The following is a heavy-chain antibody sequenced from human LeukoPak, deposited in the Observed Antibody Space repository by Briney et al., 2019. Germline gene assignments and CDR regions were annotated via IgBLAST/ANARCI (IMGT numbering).Heavy chain of an antibody. V-gene: IGHV1-69*02. CDR3: ARAKKQGTTVTTGWFDP. CDR1: GGTFSSYT. J-gene: IGHJ5*02. D-gene: IGHD4-11*01. CDR2: IIPILGIA. Sequence: SVKVSCKASGGTFSSYTTSWVRQAPGQGLEWMGRIIPILGIANYAQKFRGRVTITADKSTSTAYMELSSLRSEDTAVYYCARAKKQGTTVTTGWFDPWGQGTLVTVSS.